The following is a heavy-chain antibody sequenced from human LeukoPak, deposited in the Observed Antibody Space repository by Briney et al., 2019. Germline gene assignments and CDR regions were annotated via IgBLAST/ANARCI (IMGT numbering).Heavy chain of an antibody. CDR3: ARGSYYYDSSGYSDY. V-gene: IGHV3-74*01. CDR2: INSDGSST. Sequence: GGSLRLSCAASGFTFSSYWMHWVRQAPGKGLVWVSRINSDGSSTSYADSVKGRFTISRDNAKNTPYLQMNSLRAEDTAVYYCARGSYYYDSSGYSDYWGQGTLVTVSS. CDR1: GFTFSSYW. J-gene: IGHJ4*02. D-gene: IGHD3-22*01.